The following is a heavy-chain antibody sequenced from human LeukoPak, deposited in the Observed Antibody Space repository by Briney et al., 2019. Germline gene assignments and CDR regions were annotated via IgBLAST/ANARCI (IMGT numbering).Heavy chain of an antibody. J-gene: IGHJ5*02. Sequence: ASVKVSCKASGYTFSGHYMHWVRQAPGQGLEGMGRINPNSGGTNYAQKFQGGVTMTRDTSISTAYMELSSLRSDDTAVYYCAMRYYDSSGYYYGWFDPWGQGTLVTVSS. CDR3: AMRYYDSSGYYYGWFDP. CDR2: INPNSGGT. CDR1: GYTFSGHY. V-gene: IGHV1-2*06. D-gene: IGHD3-22*01.